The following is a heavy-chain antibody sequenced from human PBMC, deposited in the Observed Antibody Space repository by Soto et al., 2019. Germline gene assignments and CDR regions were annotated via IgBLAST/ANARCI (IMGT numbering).Heavy chain of an antibody. Sequence: EVQLLESGGGLVQPGGSLRLSCAASGFTFSSYAMSWVRQAPGKGLEWVSAISGSGGSTYYADSVKGRFTISRDNSKNPLYLQMISLRAEDTAVYYCANKLGPGIAVAGTAHLMWGQGTLVTVSS. CDR1: GFTFSSYA. J-gene: IGHJ4*02. V-gene: IGHV3-23*01. CDR3: ANKLGPGIAVAGTAHLM. D-gene: IGHD6-19*01. CDR2: ISGSGGST.